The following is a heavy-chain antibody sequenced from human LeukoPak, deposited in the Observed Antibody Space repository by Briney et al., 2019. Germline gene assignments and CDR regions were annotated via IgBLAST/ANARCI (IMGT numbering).Heavy chain of an antibody. Sequence: ASVKVSCKASGGTFSSYAISWVRQAPGQGLEWMGGIIPIFGAAKYAQNFQGRVSIAADRSTSTAYMELSSLRSEDTAVYYCARLYTHYDSSGYYYEDYWGQGTLVTVSS. D-gene: IGHD3-22*01. CDR3: ARLYTHYDSSGYYYEDY. J-gene: IGHJ4*02. CDR1: GGTFSSYA. V-gene: IGHV1-69*06. CDR2: IIPIFGAA.